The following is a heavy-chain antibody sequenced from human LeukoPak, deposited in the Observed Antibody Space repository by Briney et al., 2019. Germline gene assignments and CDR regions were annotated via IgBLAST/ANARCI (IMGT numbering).Heavy chain of an antibody. D-gene: IGHD4-17*01. J-gene: IGHJ2*01. V-gene: IGHV3-21*01. Sequence: ETLSLTCTVSGGSISSSSYYWGWIRQPPGKGLEWVSSISSSSSYIYYADSVKGRFTISRDNAKNSLYLQMNSLRAEDTAVYYCARDRNYGDYGEDWYFDLWGRGTLVTVSS. CDR3: ARDRNYGDYGEDWYFDL. CDR1: GGSISSSS. CDR2: ISSSSSYI.